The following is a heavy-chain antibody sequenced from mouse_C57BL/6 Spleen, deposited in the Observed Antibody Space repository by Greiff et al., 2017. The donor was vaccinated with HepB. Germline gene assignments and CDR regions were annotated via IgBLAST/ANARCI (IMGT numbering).Heavy chain of an antibody. V-gene: IGHV1-54*01. J-gene: IGHJ4*01. CDR3: ERVRSNYAMDY. Sequence: VQLQQSGAELVRPGTSVKVSCKASGYAFTNYLIEWVKQRPGQGLEWIGVINPGSGGTNYNEKFKGKATLAADKYSSIAYMQLSSRTAEDTAVDICERVRSNYAMDYWGQGTSVTVST. CDR2: INPGSGGT. CDR1: GYAFTNYL. D-gene: IGHD5-1*01.